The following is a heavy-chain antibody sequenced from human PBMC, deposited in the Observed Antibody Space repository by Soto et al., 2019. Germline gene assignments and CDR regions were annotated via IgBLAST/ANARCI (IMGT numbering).Heavy chain of an antibody. CDR1: GFALTTYT. Sequence: EVQLVESGGGLVAPGGSLRLSCVASGFALTTYTMNWVRQAPGTGLAWVSSINGRSNYKYYSDSVKGRFTVSRDNAQNSLFLQVSRLGPEDTAVYYCVREDGVVGASSAFDSWGQGTLVTVSS. J-gene: IGHJ4*02. D-gene: IGHD1-26*01. CDR3: VREDGVVGASSAFDS. V-gene: IGHV3-21*02. CDR2: INGRSNYK.